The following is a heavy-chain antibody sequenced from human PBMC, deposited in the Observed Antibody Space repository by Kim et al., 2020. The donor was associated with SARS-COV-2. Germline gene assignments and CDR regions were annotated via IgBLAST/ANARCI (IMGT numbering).Heavy chain of an antibody. CDR2: SRST. J-gene: IGHJ3*02. D-gene: IGHD2-8*01. CDR3: AGGRTMVI. V-gene: IGHV4-4*02. Sequence: SRSTNCNPSLKGRVTISVDKSKNQFSLKLSAVTAAATAVYYCAGGRTMVIWGQGTMVTVSS.